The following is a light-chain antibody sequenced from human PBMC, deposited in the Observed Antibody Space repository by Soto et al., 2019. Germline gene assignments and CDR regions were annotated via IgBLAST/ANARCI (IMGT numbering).Light chain of an antibody. J-gene: IGKJ1*01. CDR3: HQTDSIPET. CDR2: AAS. CDR1: QSIRLF. V-gene: IGKV1-39*01. Sequence: DIQMTQSPSSLSASVGDTVTITCRASQSIRLFLNWYQQKPGKAPKLMIYAASTLQSGVPSRFTRNGSRTDFTLTISSLQPEDFASYYCHQTDSIPETFGQGTKVEIK.